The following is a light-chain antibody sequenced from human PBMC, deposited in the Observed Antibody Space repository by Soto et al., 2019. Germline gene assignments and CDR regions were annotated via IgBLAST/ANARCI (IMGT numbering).Light chain of an antibody. CDR1: QSIDRN. CDR3: QQYNQWPQT. J-gene: IGKJ1*01. V-gene: IGKV3-15*01. Sequence: EVVMTQSPATLSVSPGERANLSCGASQSIDRNLAWYQQKPGQAPSLLMYVCSTRAAGIPDRFSGSGSGTDFTLTISSLQSEDFAVYFCQQYNQWPQTFGQGTKVDIK. CDR2: VCS.